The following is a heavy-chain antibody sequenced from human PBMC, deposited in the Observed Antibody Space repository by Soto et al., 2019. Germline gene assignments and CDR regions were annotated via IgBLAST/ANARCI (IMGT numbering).Heavy chain of an antibody. CDR3: ARPRRSGYYDYFDH. V-gene: IGHV1-69*01. CDR1: GGTFSSYA. D-gene: IGHD3-3*01. CDR2: IIPIFGTA. J-gene: IGHJ4*02. Sequence: QVQLVQSGAEVKKPGSSVKVSCKASGGTFSSYAITWVRQAPGQGLEWMGGIIPIFGTANYAQKFQGRVTITADESTSTAYMEVSRLRSEDTAVYYCARPRRSGYYDYFDHWGQGTLVTVSS.